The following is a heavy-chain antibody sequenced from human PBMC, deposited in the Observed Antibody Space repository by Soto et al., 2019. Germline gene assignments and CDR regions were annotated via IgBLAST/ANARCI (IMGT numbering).Heavy chain of an antibody. V-gene: IGHV1-69*02. J-gene: IGHJ6*02. CDR3: ARGHLTYDDYGMDV. Sequence: QVQLVQSGAEVKKPGSSVKVSCKASGGTFSSYTISWVRQAPGQGLEWMGRIIPILGIANYAQKFQGRVTSTADKSTSTAYMELSSLRSEDTAVYYWARGHLTYDDYGMDVWGQGTTVTVSS. CDR1: GGTFSSYT. CDR2: IIPILGIA.